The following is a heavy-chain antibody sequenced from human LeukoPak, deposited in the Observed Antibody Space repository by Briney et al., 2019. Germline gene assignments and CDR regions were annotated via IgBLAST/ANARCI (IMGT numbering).Heavy chain of an antibody. CDR1: GFTFSSCA. J-gene: IGHJ5*02. CDR2: ISGSGGGT. CDR3: AKRGAAAHPNWFDP. V-gene: IGHV3-23*01. Sequence: GGSLRLSCAASGFTFSSCAVIRVRQAPGKGLEWVSGISGSGGGTYYADSVKGRFTISRDNSKNTPYLQMSSLRADDTAVYYCAKRGAAAHPNWFDPWGQGTLVTVSS. D-gene: IGHD6-13*01.